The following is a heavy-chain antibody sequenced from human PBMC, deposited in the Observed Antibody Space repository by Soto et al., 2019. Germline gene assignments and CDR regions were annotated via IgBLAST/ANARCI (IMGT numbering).Heavy chain of an antibody. Sequence: RASVKVSCKASGYTFTGYYMHWVRQAPGQGLEWMGWINPNSGGTNYAQKFQGWVTMTRDTSISTAYMELSRLRSDDTAVYYCARALWYYDILTGYSDGYFDYWGQGTLVTVSS. CDR3: ARALWYYDILTGYSDGYFDY. CDR2: INPNSGGT. CDR1: GYTFTGYY. D-gene: IGHD3-9*01. V-gene: IGHV1-2*04. J-gene: IGHJ4*02.